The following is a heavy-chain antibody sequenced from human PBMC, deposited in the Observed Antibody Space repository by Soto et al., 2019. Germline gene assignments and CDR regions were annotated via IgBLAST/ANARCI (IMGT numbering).Heavy chain of an antibody. CDR1: GNTFTYRY. Sequence: QMQLVQSGAEVKKTGSSVTVSCKALGNTFTYRYLHWVRQAPGQSLEWMGWITPFSGDVDYEQKLQERVTITRDRSINTAYMQMSSLRSEDTAMYFCAGGGAGSGPFTWELPDHWGQGTLVTVSS. V-gene: IGHV1-45*02. D-gene: IGHD1-26*01. J-gene: IGHJ4*02. CDR2: ITPFSGDV. CDR3: AGGGAGSGPFTWELPDH.